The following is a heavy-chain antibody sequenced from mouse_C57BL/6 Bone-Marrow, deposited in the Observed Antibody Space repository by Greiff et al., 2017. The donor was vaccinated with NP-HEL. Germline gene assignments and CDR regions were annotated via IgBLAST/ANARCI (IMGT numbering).Heavy chain of an antibody. V-gene: IGHV5-4*03. CDR1: GFTFSSYA. J-gene: IGHJ4*01. D-gene: IGHD1-1*01. Sequence: DVKLVESGGGLVKPGGSLKLSCAASGFTFSSYAMSWVRQTPEKRLEWVATISDGGSYTYYPDNVKGRFTISRDNAKNNLYLQMSHLKSEDTAMYYCARQPYYYGSRHYYAMDYWGQGTSVTVSS. CDR3: ARQPYYYGSRHYYAMDY. CDR2: ISDGGSYT.